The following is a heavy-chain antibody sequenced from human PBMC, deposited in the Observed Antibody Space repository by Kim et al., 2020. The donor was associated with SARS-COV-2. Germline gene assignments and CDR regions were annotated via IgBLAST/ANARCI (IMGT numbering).Heavy chain of an antibody. CDR2: IRSKAYGGTT. V-gene: IGHV3-49*04. CDR1: GFTFGDYG. J-gene: IGHJ1*01. D-gene: IGHD3-10*01. CDR3: TRSPGYFQH. Sequence: GGSLRLSCTASGFTFGDYGMSWVRQAPGKGLEWVSFIRSKAYGGTTEYAASVKGRFTISRDDSKGIAYLQMNSLKTEDTAVYYCTRSPGYFQHWGQGTLVTVSS.